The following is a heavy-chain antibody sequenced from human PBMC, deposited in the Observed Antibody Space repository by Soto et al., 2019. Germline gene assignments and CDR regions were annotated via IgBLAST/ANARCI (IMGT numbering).Heavy chain of an antibody. D-gene: IGHD3-16*01. V-gene: IGHV3-30-3*01. CDR3: AASTGGDYYYYYGMDV. CDR2: ISYDGSNK. Sequence: QVQLVESGGGVVQPGRSLRLSCAASGFTFSSYAMHWVRQAPGKGLEWVAVISYDGSNKYYADSVKGRFTISRDNSKNTLYLQMNSLRAEDTAVYYCAASTGGDYYYYYGMDVWGQGTTVTVSS. CDR1: GFTFSSYA. J-gene: IGHJ6*02.